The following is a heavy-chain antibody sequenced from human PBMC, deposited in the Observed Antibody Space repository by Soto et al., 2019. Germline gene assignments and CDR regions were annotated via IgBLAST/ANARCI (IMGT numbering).Heavy chain of an antibody. V-gene: IGHV1-2*02. CDR2: INPNSGGT. CDR3: ARDPSSTSNNP. D-gene: IGHD2-2*01. CDR1: GYTFTGYY. Sequence: AASVKVSCKASGYTFTGYYMHWVRQAPGQGLEWMGWINPNSGGTNYAQKFQGRVTMTRDTSISTAYMELSRLRSDDTAVYCCARDPSSTSNNPWGQGTLVTVSS. J-gene: IGHJ5*02.